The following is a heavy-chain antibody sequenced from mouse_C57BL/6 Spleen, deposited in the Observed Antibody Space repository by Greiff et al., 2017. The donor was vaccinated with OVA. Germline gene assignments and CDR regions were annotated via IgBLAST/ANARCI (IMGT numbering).Heavy chain of an antibody. CDR3: ARSGDSNYEGVAMDY. Sequence: EVQLVESGPELVKPGASVKISCKASGYSFTDYNMNWVKQSNGKSLEWIGVINPNYGTTSYNQKFKGKATLTVDQSSSTAYMQLNSLTSEDSAVYYCARSGDSNYEGVAMDYWGQGTSVTVSS. V-gene: IGHV1-39*01. CDR1: GYSFTDYN. J-gene: IGHJ4*01. CDR2: INPNYGTT. D-gene: IGHD2-5*01.